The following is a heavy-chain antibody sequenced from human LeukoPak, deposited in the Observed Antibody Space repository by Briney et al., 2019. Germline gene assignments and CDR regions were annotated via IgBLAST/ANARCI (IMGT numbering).Heavy chain of an antibody. D-gene: IGHD6-19*01. CDR3: ARAVAGSCPDY. Sequence: GGSLRLSCAASGFTFSSYWMHWVRQAPGKGLVWVSRINSDGSSTSYADSVKGRFTISRDNAKNTLYLQMNSLRAEDTAVYYCARAVAGSCPDYWGQGTLVTVSS. CDR1: GFTFSSYW. J-gene: IGHJ4*02. V-gene: IGHV3-74*01. CDR2: INSDGSST.